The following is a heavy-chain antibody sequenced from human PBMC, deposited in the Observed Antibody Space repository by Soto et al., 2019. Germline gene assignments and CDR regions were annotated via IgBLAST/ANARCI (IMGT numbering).Heavy chain of an antibody. D-gene: IGHD2-2*01. J-gene: IGHJ5*02. V-gene: IGHV1-3*01. CDR2: INAGNGNT. CDR1: GYTFTSYA. Sequence: ASVKVSCKASGYTFTSYAMHWVRQAPGQRLEWMGWINAGNGNTKYSQKFQGRVTITRDTSASTAYMELSSLGSEDTAAYYCARGGSTSCYRCWFDPWGQGTLVTVSS. CDR3: ARGGSTSCYRCWFDP.